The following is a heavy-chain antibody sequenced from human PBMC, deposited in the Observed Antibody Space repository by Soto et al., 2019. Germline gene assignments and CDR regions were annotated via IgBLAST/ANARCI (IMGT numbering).Heavy chain of an antibody. Sequence: GGSLRLSCAASGFTLSSYAMSWVRQAPGKGLEWVSGISVSGDNTYYADSVKGRFTISRDNSKNTLYLQMNNLRAEDTAVYYCADGGEWSFNFVYWGQGTQVTVSS. CDR3: ADGGEWSFNFVY. V-gene: IGHV3-23*01. CDR1: GFTLSSYA. CDR2: ISVSGDNT. J-gene: IGHJ4*02. D-gene: IGHD3-3*01.